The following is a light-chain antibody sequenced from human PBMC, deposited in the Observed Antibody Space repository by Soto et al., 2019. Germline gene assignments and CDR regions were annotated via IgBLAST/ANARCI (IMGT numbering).Light chain of an antibody. CDR1: SRDVGGYNY. CDR2: DVS. J-gene: IGLJ3*02. V-gene: IGLV2-14*03. CDR3: SSYTTTSTLGV. Sequence: QSVLTQPASVSGSPGQSITISCTGTSRDVGGYNYVSWYQQHPGKAPKLMIYDVSYRPSGVSNRFSGSKSGNTASLTISGLQAEDEADYYCSSYTTTSTLGVFGGGTKLTVL.